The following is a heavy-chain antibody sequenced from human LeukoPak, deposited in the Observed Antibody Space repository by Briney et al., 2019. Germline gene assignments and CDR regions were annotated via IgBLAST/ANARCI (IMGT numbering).Heavy chain of an antibody. D-gene: IGHD6-13*01. CDR3: ARHVGIAAAGTGWFDP. CDR2: IYPGDSDT. CDR1: GYSFTSYW. J-gene: IGHJ5*02. Sequence: GASLKISCKGSGYSFTSYWIGWVRQMPGRGLEWMGIIYPGDSDTRYSPSFQGQVTISADKSISTAYLQWSSLKASDTAMYYCARHVGIAAAGTGWFDPWGQGTLVTVSS. V-gene: IGHV5-51*01.